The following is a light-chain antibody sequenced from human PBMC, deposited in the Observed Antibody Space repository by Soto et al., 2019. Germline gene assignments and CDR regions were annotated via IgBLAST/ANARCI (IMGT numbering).Light chain of an antibody. CDR1: QSVISN. CDR2: GAS. Sequence: EIVMTQSPSTLSVSPGERATLSCRASQSVISNLAWYKPKPGQAPRLLIYGASTRATGIPARFSGSGSGTEFTLTISSLQSEDFAVYYCKQYNNWLSTFGQGTKVEI. V-gene: IGKV3-15*01. CDR3: KQYNNWLST. J-gene: IGKJ1*01.